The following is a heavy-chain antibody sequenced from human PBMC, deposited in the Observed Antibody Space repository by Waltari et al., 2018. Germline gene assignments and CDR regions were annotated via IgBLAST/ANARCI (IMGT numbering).Heavy chain of an antibody. CDR1: GFTFRSSG. CDR2: IRYDGSNK. V-gene: IGHV3-30*02. J-gene: IGHJ3*02. CDR3: AKDGGDSVRRAFDI. D-gene: IGHD4-17*01. Sequence: QVQLVESGGGVVPPGGSLRLSCAASGFTFRSSGMHWVRQAPGKGLEWVAFIRYDGSNKYYADSVKGRFTISRDNSKNTLYLQMNSLRAEDTAVYYCAKDGGDSVRRAFDIWGQGTMVTVSS.